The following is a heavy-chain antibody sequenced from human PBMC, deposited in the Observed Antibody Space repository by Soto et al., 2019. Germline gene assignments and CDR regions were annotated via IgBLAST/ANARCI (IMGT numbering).Heavy chain of an antibody. V-gene: IGHV1-18*01. CDR2: ISAYNGNT. J-gene: IGHJ4*02. CDR1: GYTFTSYG. D-gene: IGHD2-15*01. Sequence: QVQLVQSGAEVKKPGASVKVSCKASGYTFTSYGISWVRQAPGQGLEWMGWISAYNGNTNYAQKLQGRVTMTTDTSTRTAYMELRSLRSDDTDVYYCACGRLTYCSGGSCYSSTYYFDFWGQGTLVTVSS. CDR3: ACGRLTYCSGGSCYSSTYYFDF.